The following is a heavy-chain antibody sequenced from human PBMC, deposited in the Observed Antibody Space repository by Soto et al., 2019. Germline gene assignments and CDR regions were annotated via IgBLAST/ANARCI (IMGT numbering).Heavy chain of an antibody. J-gene: IGHJ4*02. D-gene: IGHD1-1*01. CDR3: VRSGDNYNLLDY. Sequence: GGSLRLSCAASGFTFSDHYMSWIRQAPGKGLEWIGYSSNSGSFTRYADSVKGRFSISRDNAKNSLYLQINSLRGDDTAIYYCVRSGDNYNLLDYWGQGTPVTV. CDR2: SSNSGSFT. V-gene: IGHV3-11*06. CDR1: GFTFSDHY.